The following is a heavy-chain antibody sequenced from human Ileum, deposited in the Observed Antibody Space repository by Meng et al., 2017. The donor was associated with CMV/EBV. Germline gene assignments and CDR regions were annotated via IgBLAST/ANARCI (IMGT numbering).Heavy chain of an antibody. V-gene: IGHV3-30*04. Sequence: SGFTFRCFAMQCVRQAPGKGLEWVALISWDGSDKYYADSVRGRFTISRDNSKNTLFLQMNSLRIEDTAVYYCARVGYSSGWYDLLDYWGQGTLVTVSS. D-gene: IGHD6-19*01. CDR3: ARVGYSSGWYDLLDY. CDR2: ISWDGSDK. J-gene: IGHJ4*02. CDR1: GFTFRCFA.